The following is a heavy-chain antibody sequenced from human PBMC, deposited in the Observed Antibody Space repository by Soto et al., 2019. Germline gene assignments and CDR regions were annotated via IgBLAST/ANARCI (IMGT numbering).Heavy chain of an antibody. CDR2: INHSGST. CDR3: ARGGGSGFYHYYYGMDV. CDR1: GGSFSGYY. V-gene: IGHV4-34*01. D-gene: IGHD3-10*01. J-gene: IGHJ6*02. Sequence: SETLSLTCAVYGGSFSGYYWSWIRQPPGKGLEWIGEINHSGSTNYNPSLKSRVTISVDTSKNQFSLKLSSVTAADTAVYYCARGGGSGFYHYYYGMDVWGQGTTVTVSS.